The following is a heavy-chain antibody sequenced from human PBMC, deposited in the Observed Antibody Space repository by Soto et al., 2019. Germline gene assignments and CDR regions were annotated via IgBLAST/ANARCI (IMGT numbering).Heavy chain of an antibody. J-gene: IGHJ4*02. V-gene: IGHV4-34*01. CDR1: GGSFSGYY. Sequence: SETLSLTCAVYGGSFSGYYWSWIRQPPGKGLEWIGEINHSGSTNYNPSLQSRVTISVVTSKKQFSLKLGSVTAADTAVYYCATRTVSPSPPRYWGQGTLVTVSS. CDR2: INHSGST. CDR3: ATRTVSPSPPRY. D-gene: IGHD4-17*01.